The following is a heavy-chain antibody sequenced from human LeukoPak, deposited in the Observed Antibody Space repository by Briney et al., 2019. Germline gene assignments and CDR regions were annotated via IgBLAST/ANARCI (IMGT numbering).Heavy chain of an antibody. CDR3: AKSYYYDSSGYWVGYYYYYMDV. CDR1: GFTLSSYE. J-gene: IGHJ6*03. V-gene: IGHV3-23*01. CDR2: IDYSGGST. Sequence: GGSLRLSCTASGFTLSSYEMSWIRQAPGKGLEWVSSIDYSGGSTYYADSVKGRFTISRDNSKNTLYLQMNSLRAEDTAVYYCAKSYYYDSSGYWVGYYYYYMDVWGKGTTVTVSS. D-gene: IGHD3-22*01.